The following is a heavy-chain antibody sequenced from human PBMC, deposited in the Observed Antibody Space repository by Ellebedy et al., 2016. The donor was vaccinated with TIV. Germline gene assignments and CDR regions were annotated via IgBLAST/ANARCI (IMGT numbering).Heavy chain of an antibody. CDR3: AKDRTPGDGYWVFDN. J-gene: IGHJ4*02. Sequence: PGGSLRLSCAASGFTFSPYAMAWVHQAPGKGLEWVSGIVGSGAQKYADSVKGRFTIFRDNSKRTVDLQMNNLRAEDTAVYFCAKDRTPGDGYWVFDNWGQGTLVSVSS. V-gene: IGHV3-23*01. CDR2: IVGSGA. D-gene: IGHD5-18*01. CDR1: GFTFSPYA.